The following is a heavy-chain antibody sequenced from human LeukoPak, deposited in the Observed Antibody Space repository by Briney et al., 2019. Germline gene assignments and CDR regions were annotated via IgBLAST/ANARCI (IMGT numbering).Heavy chain of an antibody. CDR1: GGTFSSYA. J-gene: IGHJ4*02. V-gene: IGHV1-69*04. D-gene: IGHD6-19*01. CDR3: AREAVGIAVAGTFDY. Sequence: SVKVSCKASGGTFSSYAISWVRQAPGQGLEWMGRIIPILGIANYAQKFQGRVTITADKSTSTAYMELSSLRSEDTAVYYCAREAVGIAVAGTFDYWGQGTLVTVSS. CDR2: IIPILGIA.